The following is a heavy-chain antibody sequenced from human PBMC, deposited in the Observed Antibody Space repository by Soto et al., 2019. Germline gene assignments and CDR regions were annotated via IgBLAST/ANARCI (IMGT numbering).Heavy chain of an antibody. Sequence: EVHLEESGGGLGKPGGSLRLSCAASGFNLSHPWMTWVRQAAGKGLEWVGRIKSETDGGTADYAAPVKGRFTISRDDSKNTVYLQMDSLKTEDTAVYYCTTGIYYDILTGYHNVAYWGQGTLVTVSS. J-gene: IGHJ4*02. CDR2: IKSETDGGTA. CDR1: GFNLSHPW. D-gene: IGHD3-9*01. V-gene: IGHV3-15*01. CDR3: TTGIYYDILTGYHNVAY.